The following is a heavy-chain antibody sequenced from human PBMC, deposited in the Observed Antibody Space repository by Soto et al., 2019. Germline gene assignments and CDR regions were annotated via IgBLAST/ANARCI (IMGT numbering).Heavy chain of an antibody. D-gene: IGHD2-15*01. CDR3: AKVGGYCSGDNCYSGWFDP. V-gene: IGHV3-30*18. J-gene: IGHJ5*02. Sequence: QVQLVESGGGVVQPGRSLRLSCAASGFIFGDYGMHWVRQAPGKGLEWVALISFDVNNKYYADSVKGRLTISIDNSKNTLYLQMNSLRAEDTAVYYCAKVGGYCSGDNCYSGWFDPWGQGTLVTVSS. CDR2: ISFDVNNK. CDR1: GFIFGDYG.